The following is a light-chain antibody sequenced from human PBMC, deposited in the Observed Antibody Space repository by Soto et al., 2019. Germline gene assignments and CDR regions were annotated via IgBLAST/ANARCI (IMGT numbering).Light chain of an antibody. CDR3: QQYGGSPRT. J-gene: IGKJ1*01. Sequence: EVVLTPSPATLSLSPGERATLSCRASQSIRNYLAWYQQKPGQSPRLLIYDASNRATGIPARFTGSGFGTDFTLTISRLAPEDLAVYYCQQYGGSPRTFGQGTKVDIK. CDR2: DAS. V-gene: IGKV3-20*01. CDR1: QSIRNY.